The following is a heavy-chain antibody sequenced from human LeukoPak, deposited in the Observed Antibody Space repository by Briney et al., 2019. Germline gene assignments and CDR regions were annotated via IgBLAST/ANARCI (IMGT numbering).Heavy chain of an antibody. Sequence: PSQTLSLTCTVSGGSISSGSYYWSWIRQPAGKGLEWIGHIYTSGSTNYNPSLKSRVTISVDTSKNQFSLKLSSVTAADTAVYYCAREGGLMVRGVLRYGMDVWGQGTTVTVSS. D-gene: IGHD3-10*01. V-gene: IGHV4-61*09. CDR2: IYTSGST. CDR1: GGSISSGSYY. CDR3: AREGGLMVRGVLRYGMDV. J-gene: IGHJ6*02.